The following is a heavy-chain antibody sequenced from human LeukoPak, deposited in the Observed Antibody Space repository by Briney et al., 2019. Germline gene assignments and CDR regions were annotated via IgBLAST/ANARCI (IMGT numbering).Heavy chain of an antibody. Sequence: ASVKVSCKASGGTFSSYAISWVRQAPGQGLEWMGGIIPIFGTANYAQKFQGRVTITADESTSTAYMELSSLRSEDTAVYYCAGARQWLANRYYFDYWGQGTLVTVSS. V-gene: IGHV1-69*13. CDR3: AGARQWLANRYYFDY. CDR2: IIPIFGTA. J-gene: IGHJ4*02. CDR1: GGTFSSYA. D-gene: IGHD6-19*01.